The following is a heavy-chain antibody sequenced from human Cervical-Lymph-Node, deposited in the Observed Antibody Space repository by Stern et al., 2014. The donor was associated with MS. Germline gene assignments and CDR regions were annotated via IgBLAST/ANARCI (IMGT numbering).Heavy chain of an antibody. CDR3: ASAYSSSHYYFDY. D-gene: IGHD6-13*01. Sequence: VQLVESGGGVVQPGRSLRLSCAASGFSFSRYAMHWVRQAPGQGLAWAALIWYDGSNPYYADSVTGRFTISRDNFKNTLYRQMNSLRAEDTAVYYCASAYSSSHYYFDYWGQGTLVTVSS. J-gene: IGHJ4*02. CDR1: GFSFSRYA. CDR2: IWYDGSNP. V-gene: IGHV3-33*01.